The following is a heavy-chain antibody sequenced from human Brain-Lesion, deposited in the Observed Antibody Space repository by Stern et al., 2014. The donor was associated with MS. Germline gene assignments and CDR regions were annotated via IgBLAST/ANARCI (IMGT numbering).Heavy chain of an antibody. CDR2: LHASGAT. J-gene: IGHJ4*02. V-gene: IGHV4-61*02. CDR1: GSSISSGTSY. Sequence: QVQLQESGPGLVKPSQTLSLTCTASGSSISSGTSYWSWIRQPAGGGLEWIGSLHASGATYYNHSLKSRVNISGDTAKKQFSTNLNSVTAADTAVYYCARGHWELLGNNYFDSWGQGTLVTVSS. CDR3: ARGHWELLGNNYFDS. D-gene: IGHD1-26*01.